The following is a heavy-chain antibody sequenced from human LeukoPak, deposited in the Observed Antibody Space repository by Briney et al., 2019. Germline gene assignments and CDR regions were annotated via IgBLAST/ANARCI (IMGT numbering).Heavy chain of an antibody. V-gene: IGHV3-23*01. D-gene: IGHD6-6*01. CDR1: GFTFSSYG. CDR3: AKDKHSSSSRGDDY. CDR2: ISGSGGST. J-gene: IGHJ4*02. Sequence: GGSLRLSCAASGFTFSSYGMSWVRQAPGKGLEWVSAISGSGGSTYYADSVKGRFTISRDNSKNTLYLQMNSLRAEDTAVYYCAKDKHSSSSRGDDYWGQGTLVTVSS.